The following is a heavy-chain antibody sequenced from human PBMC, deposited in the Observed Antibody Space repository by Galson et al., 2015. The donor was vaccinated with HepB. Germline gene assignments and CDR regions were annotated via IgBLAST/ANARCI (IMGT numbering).Heavy chain of an antibody. CDR2: ISYDGNNK. CDR3: ARALGGNSPVGF. V-gene: IGHV3-30-3*01. J-gene: IGHJ4*02. CDR1: GFTFSSYA. D-gene: IGHD4-23*01. Sequence: SLRLSCAASGFTFSSYAMHWVRQAPGKGLEWVAVISYDGNNKYYADSVKGRFTISRDNSKNTLYLQMNSLRADDTAMYYCARALGGNSPVGFWGQGTLVTVSS.